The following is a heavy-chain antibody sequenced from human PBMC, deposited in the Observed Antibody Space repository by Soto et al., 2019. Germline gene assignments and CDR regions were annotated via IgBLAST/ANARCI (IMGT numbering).Heavy chain of an antibody. Sequence: SETLSLTCSVSGGSINSSSYFWGWVRQPPGKGLEWIGSIYYSGSTYYNPSLRSRVTISVDTSKNQFSLELSSVPAADTAVYYCARGVTGYSSSWYAYWGQGTLVTVSS. CDR3: ARGVTGYSSSWYAY. CDR2: IYYSGST. D-gene: IGHD6-13*01. CDR1: GGSINSSSYF. J-gene: IGHJ1*01. V-gene: IGHV4-39*01.